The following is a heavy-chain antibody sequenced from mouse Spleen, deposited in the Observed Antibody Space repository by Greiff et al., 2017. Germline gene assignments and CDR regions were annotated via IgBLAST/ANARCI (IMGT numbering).Heavy chain of an antibody. V-gene: IGHV1-78*01. CDR3: ARWAVVDGYYFDY. D-gene: IGHD1-1*01. CDR2: IYPRDGST. CDR1: GYTFTDHT. J-gene: IGHJ2*01. Sequence: QVQLQQSDAELVKPGASVKISCKVSGYTFTDHTIHWMKQRPEQGLEWIGYIYPRDGSTKYNEKFKGKATLTADKSSSTAYMQLSSLTSEDSAVYYCARWAVVDGYYFDYWGQGTTLTVSS.